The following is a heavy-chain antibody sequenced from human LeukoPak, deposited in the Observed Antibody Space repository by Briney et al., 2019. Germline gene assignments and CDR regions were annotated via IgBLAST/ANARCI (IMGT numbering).Heavy chain of an antibody. J-gene: IGHJ4*02. CDR1: GFTFSNYE. CDR3: ARDRGYSGYDPPHFDY. V-gene: IGHV3-48*03. D-gene: IGHD5-12*01. Sequence: GGSLRLSCVASGFTFSNYEMNWVRQAPGKGLEWVSYISSSGGTIYYADSVKGRFTISRDNSKNTLYLQMNSLRAEDTAVYYCARDRGYSGYDPPHFDYWGQGTLVTVSS. CDR2: ISSSGGTI.